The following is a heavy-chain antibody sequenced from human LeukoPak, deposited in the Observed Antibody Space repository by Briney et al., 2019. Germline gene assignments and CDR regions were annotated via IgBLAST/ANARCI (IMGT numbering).Heavy chain of an antibody. J-gene: IGHJ4*02. V-gene: IGHV3-74*01. CDR3: ARGYSYGYRIDY. D-gene: IGHD5-18*01. CDR2: INSDGSST. CDR1: GFTFSRYW. Sequence: GGSLRLSCAASGFTFSRYWVHWVRQAPGKGLVWVSRINSDGSSTSYADSVKGRFTISRDNAKNTLYLQMNSLRAEDTAVYYCARGYSYGYRIDYWGQGTLVTVSS.